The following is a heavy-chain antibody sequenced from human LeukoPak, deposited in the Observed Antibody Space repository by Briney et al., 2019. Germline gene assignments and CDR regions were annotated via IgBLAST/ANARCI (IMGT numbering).Heavy chain of an antibody. V-gene: IGHV6-1*01. J-gene: IGHJ5*02. CDR2: TYYRSKWYN. Sequence: SQTLSLTCAISGDSVSSNSAAWNWIRQSPSRGLEWLGRTYYRSKWYNDYAVSVESRITINPDTSKNQFSLQLNSVTPEDTAVYYCARAAGPAFTYYDFWSGYQRLDWFDPWGQGTLVTVSS. CDR1: GDSVSSNSAA. CDR3: ARAAGPAFTYYDFWSGYQRLDWFDP. D-gene: IGHD3-3*01.